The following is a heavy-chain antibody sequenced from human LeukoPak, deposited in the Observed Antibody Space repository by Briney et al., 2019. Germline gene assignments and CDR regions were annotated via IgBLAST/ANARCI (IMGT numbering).Heavy chain of an antibody. CDR2: IYTTGST. CDR3: TRAGGVLAYFDY. D-gene: IGHD3-10*01. CDR1: GDFITSGNYF. V-gene: IGHV4-61*02. Sequence: KTSETLSLTCTVSGDFITSGNYFWTWIRQPAGKRLEWIGRIYTTGSTTYNPSLKNRVTISLDTSNSQFSLQLRSVTAADTAVYYCTRAGGVLAYFDYWSQGTVVTVSS. J-gene: IGHJ4*02.